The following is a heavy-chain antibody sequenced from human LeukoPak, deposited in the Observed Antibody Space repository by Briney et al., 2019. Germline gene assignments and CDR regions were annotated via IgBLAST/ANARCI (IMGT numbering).Heavy chain of an antibody. J-gene: IGHJ6*02. V-gene: IGHV4-34*01. CDR2: INHSGST. D-gene: IGHD2-2*01. Sequence: PSEPLSLTCAVYGGSFSGYYWIWIRQPPGKGLEWIGEINHSGSTNYNPSLKSRVTISVDTSKNQFSLKLSSVTAADTAVYYCARGGIVVVPAAMPGYYYYGMDVWGQGTTVTVAS. CDR3: ARGGIVVVPAAMPGYYYYGMDV. CDR1: GGSFSGYY.